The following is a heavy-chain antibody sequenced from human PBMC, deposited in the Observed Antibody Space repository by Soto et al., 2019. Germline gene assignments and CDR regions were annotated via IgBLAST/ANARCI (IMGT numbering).Heavy chain of an antibody. V-gene: IGHV1-3*01. CDR2: INAGNGNT. CDR3: ARMVTEGFEDFQH. Sequence: VSVKLSSKAPGVTFRSYALTSVYQSPGQRLEWMGWINAGNGNTKYSQKFQGRVTITRDTSASTAYMELSSLRSEDTAVYYCARMVTEGFEDFQHWGQGTLVTVSS. CDR1: GVTFRSYA. J-gene: IGHJ1*01. D-gene: IGHD5-18*01.